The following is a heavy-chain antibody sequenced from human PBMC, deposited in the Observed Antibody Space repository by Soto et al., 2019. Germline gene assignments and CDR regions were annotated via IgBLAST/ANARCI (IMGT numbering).Heavy chain of an antibody. V-gene: IGHV1-2*02. D-gene: IGHD3-16*01. CDR2: INSVSGGT. CDR1: GNTHTIYF. J-gene: IGHJ4*02. Sequence: QVQLVQSGAEVKQPGASVRVSCKASGNTHTIYFIHWLRQAPGQGLEWMGWINSVSGGTNYAPRFRGRVSMTRDTSTATAFMDLSGLRSDDTAVYYCARGGSYYAHWGQGTLVTVSS. CDR3: ARGGSYYAH.